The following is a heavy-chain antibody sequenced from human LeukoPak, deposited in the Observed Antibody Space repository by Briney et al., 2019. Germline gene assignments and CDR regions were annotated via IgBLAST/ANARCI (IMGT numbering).Heavy chain of an antibody. Sequence: ASVKVSCKASGYTFTSYYMHWVRQAPGQGREWMGIINPSGGSTSYAQKFQGRVTMTRDMSTSTVYMELSSLRSEDTAVYYCARDSPPYDAFDIWGQGTMVTVSS. CDR1: GYTFTSYY. CDR3: ARDSPPYDAFDI. CDR2: INPSGGST. J-gene: IGHJ3*02. V-gene: IGHV1-46*01.